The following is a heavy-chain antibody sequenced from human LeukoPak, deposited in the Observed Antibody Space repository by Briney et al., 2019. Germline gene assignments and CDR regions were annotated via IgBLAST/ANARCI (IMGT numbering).Heavy chain of an antibody. D-gene: IGHD6-19*01. V-gene: IGHV1-69*04. CDR1: GGTFSSYA. CDR2: IIPILGIA. Sequence: SVKVSCKASGGTFSSYAISWVRQAPGQGLEWMGRIIPILGIANYAQKFQGRVTITADKSTSTAYMELSSLRSEDTAVYYCASSPPSSGGIDYWGQGTLVTVSS. CDR3: ASSPPSSGGIDY. J-gene: IGHJ4*02.